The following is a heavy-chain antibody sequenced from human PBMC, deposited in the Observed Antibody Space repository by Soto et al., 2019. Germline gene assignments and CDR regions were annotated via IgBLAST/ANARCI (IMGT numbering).Heavy chain of an antibody. CDR2: INPSGGST. Sequence: QVQLVQSGAEVKKPGASVTVSCKASGYTFTSYYIHWMRQAPGQGLEWMGIINPSGGSTSYAQKSQGRVTMTRDTSTSTLYMEMIGLRSEDTAVYYCARNQEPSTLYYDYYYMDVWGKGTTVTVSS. CDR3: ARNQEPSTLYYDYYYMDV. J-gene: IGHJ6*03. CDR1: GYTFTSYY. V-gene: IGHV1-46*03.